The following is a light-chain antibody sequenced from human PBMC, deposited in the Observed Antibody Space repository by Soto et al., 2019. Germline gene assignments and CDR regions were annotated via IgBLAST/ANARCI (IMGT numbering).Light chain of an antibody. J-gene: IGKJ1*01. CDR1: QSVSSY. V-gene: IGKV3-11*01. CDR2: DAS. CDR3: QQRSNWPAT. Sequence: EIVLTQSPATLSLSPGERATLSCRASQSVSSYLAWYQQKPGQAPRLLIYDASNRATGIPARFSGSGSGTDFTLTISSLGPEDFEVYYCQQRSNWPATLGQGTKVDIK.